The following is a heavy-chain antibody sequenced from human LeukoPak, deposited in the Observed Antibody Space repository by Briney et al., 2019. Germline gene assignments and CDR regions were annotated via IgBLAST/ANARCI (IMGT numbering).Heavy chain of an antibody. D-gene: IGHD1-14*01. Sequence: GGSLRLFCAASGFTVSSNYMSWVRQAPGKGLEWVSVIYSGGSTYYADSVKGRFTISRDNSKNTLYLQMNSLRAEDTAVYYCARAPGRHAHYYYYGMDVWGQGTTVTVSS. J-gene: IGHJ6*02. CDR3: ARAPGRHAHYYYYGMDV. CDR2: IYSGGST. V-gene: IGHV3-66*01. CDR1: GFTVSSNY.